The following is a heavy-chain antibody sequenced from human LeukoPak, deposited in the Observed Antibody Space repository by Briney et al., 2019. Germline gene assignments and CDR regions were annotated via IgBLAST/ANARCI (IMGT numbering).Heavy chain of an antibody. V-gene: IGHV3-21*01. CDR3: AREEVGATAY. J-gene: IGHJ4*02. CDR1: GFTVSSNY. D-gene: IGHD1-26*01. CDR2: ISSSSSYI. Sequence: PGGSLRLSCAASGFTVSSNYMSWVRQAPGKGLEWVSSISSSSSYIYYADSVKGRFTISRDNAKNSLYLQMNSLRAEDTAVYYCAREEVGATAYWGQGTLVTVSS.